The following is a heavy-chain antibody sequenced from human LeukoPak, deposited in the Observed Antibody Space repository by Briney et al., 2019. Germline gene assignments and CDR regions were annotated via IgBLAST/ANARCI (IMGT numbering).Heavy chain of an antibody. CDR3: TTLAAHRFVSSGYNYYFYHMDV. CDR2: IKSKTDGGTT. J-gene: IGHJ6*03. CDR1: GFTFSNTW. V-gene: IGHV3-15*01. Sequence: PGGSLRLSCAASGFTFSNTWMNWVRQAPGKGLEWVGRIKSKTDGGTTDYPAPVKGRFTISRDDSENTLYLQMNSLKTEDTAVYYCTTLAAHRFVSSGYNYYFYHMDVWGKGTTVIVSS. D-gene: IGHD3-22*01.